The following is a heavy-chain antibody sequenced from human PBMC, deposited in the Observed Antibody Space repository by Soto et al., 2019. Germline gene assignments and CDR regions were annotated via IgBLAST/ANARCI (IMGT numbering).Heavy chain of an antibody. J-gene: IGHJ3*02. D-gene: IGHD3-22*01. CDR2: ISGSGGST. CDR1: GFTFSSYA. Sequence: GGSLRLSCAASGFTFSSYAMSWVRQAPGKGLEWVSAISGSGGSTCYADSVKGRFTISRDNSKNTLYLQMNSLRAEDTAVYYCAKDLFRSSYYDSSGYYSYDAFDIWGQGTMVTVSS. V-gene: IGHV3-23*01. CDR3: AKDLFRSSYYDSSGYYSYDAFDI.